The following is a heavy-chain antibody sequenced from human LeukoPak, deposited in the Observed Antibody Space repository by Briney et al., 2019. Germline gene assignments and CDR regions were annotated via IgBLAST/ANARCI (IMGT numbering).Heavy chain of an antibody. D-gene: IGHD6-19*01. J-gene: IGHJ4*02. Sequence: GGSLRLSCAASGFTFSDYYMSWIRQAPGKGLEWVSYISSSDTYTNYADSVKGRFTISRDNAKNSLYLQMNSLRAEDTAAYYCARGSYSSGSSADYWGQGTLVTVSS. CDR3: ARGSYSSGSSADY. CDR1: GFTFSDYY. V-gene: IGHV3-11*06. CDR2: ISSSDTYT.